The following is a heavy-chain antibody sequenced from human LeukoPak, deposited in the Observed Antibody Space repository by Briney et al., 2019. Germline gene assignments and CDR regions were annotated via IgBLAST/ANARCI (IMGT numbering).Heavy chain of an antibody. V-gene: IGHV1-2*02. CDR2: INPNSGGT. D-gene: IGHD2-8*01. CDR3: ARAGGCSWFDP. J-gene: IGHJ5*02. Sequence: GASVKVSCKASGYTFTSYAMNWVRQAPGQGLEWMGWINPNSGGTNYAQKFQGRVTMTTDTSMSTAYMELSRLTSDDTAVYYCARAGGCSWFDPWGQGTLVTVSS. CDR1: GYTFTSYA.